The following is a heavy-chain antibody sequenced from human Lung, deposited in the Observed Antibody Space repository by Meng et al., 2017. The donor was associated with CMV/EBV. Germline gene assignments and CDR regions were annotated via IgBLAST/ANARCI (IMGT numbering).Heavy chain of an antibody. CDR1: GFSFDDYG. J-gene: IGHJ4*02. Sequence: SXAASGFSFDDYGMHWVRQTPGKGLEGVAFIRHDGTNKFYGDSVKGRFTISRDNSKNTVYLQMNSLRPGETAVYYCAKDLLLFGGPNAYFDQWGQGXLVTVSS. CDR3: AKDLLLFGGPNAYFDQ. CDR2: IRHDGTNK. V-gene: IGHV3-30*02. D-gene: IGHD3-16*01.